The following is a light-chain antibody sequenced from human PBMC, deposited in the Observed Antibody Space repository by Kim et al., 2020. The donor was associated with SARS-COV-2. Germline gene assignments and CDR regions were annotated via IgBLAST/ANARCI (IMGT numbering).Light chain of an antibody. CDR3: SSYTSSSTVV. Sequence: GQSITLSCTGTSSDVGGYNVVSWFQQHPGKAPTILIYDVSRRPSGISNRFSGSKSGNTASLTISGLQAEDEADYYCSSYTSSSTVVFGGGTQLTVL. CDR2: DVS. J-gene: IGLJ3*02. V-gene: IGLV2-14*04. CDR1: SSDVGGYNV.